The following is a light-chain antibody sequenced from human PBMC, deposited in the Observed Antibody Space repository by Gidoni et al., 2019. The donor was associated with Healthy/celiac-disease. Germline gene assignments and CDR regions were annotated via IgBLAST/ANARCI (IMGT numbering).Light chain of an antibody. CDR1: QSISSY. J-gene: IGKJ3*01. CDR2: AAS. V-gene: IGKV1-39*01. Sequence: DIKMTQSPSSLSASVGDRVTITCRASQSISSYLNWYQQKPGKAPTLLIYAASSLQSGVPSRFSGSGSGTDFTLTISSLQPEDFATYYCQQSYSTPIFTFGPGTKVDIK. CDR3: QQSYSTPIFT.